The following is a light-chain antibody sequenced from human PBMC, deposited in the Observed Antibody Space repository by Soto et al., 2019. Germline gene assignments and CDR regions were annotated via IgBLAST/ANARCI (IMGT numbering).Light chain of an antibody. Sequence: EIVLTQSPATLSLSPGERATLSCTASQSVSSYLAWYQQKPGQAPILLIYDASNRATGIPARFSGSGAGTDFTLTISSLEPEDFAVYYCQQRSNWPKTFGQGTKLEIK. CDR1: QSVSSY. CDR2: DAS. J-gene: IGKJ2*01. CDR3: QQRSNWPKT. V-gene: IGKV3-11*01.